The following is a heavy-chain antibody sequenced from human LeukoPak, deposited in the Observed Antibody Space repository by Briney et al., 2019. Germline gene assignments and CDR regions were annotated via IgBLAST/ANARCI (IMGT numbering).Heavy chain of an antibody. D-gene: IGHD3-10*01. CDR2: IHYSGST. V-gene: IGHV4-59*01. J-gene: IGHJ4*01. CDR3: AREDGSGTYYRNY. Sequence: KPSETLSLTCTVSGGSISSYSWSWIRQPPGQGLEWIGYIHYSGSTNYTPSLKSRVTISADTSKNQFSLKLSSVTAADTAVYYCAREDGSGTYYRNYLGHGTLVTVSS. CDR1: GGSISSYS.